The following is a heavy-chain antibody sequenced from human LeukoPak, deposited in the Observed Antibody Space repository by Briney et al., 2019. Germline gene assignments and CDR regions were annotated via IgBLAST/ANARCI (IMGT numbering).Heavy chain of an antibody. V-gene: IGHV4-59*01. J-gene: IGHJ4*02. CDR2: IYYSGRT. Sequence: SETLSLTCTVSGGSISSYYWSWIRQPPGKGLEWFGYIYYSGRTNYNPSLKSRVTISVDTYKTQFSPKLSSVTAADTAVYYCARGLNFDWSSPFNYWGQGTLVTVSS. D-gene: IGHD3-9*01. CDR1: GGSISSYY. CDR3: ARGLNFDWSSPFNY.